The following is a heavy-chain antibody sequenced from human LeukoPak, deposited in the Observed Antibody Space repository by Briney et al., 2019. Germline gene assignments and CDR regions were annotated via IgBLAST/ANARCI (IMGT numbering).Heavy chain of an antibody. Sequence: GGSLRLSCAASGFTFRNYAMNWVRQAPGKGLEWVSTITDGDGTKYYADSVKGRFTISRDNSKNTLYLQMNSLRAEDTAVYYCAKEGDIVVVPAAMGWFDPWGQGTLVTVSS. D-gene: IGHD2-2*01. V-gene: IGHV3-23*01. CDR2: ITDGDGTK. J-gene: IGHJ5*02. CDR3: AKEGDIVVVPAAMGWFDP. CDR1: GFTFRNYA.